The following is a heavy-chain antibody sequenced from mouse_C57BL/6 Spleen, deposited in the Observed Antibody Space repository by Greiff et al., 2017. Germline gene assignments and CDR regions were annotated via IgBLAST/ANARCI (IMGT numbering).Heavy chain of an antibody. V-gene: IGHV14-4*01. CDR3: TAPNSTVVATDAMGY. CDR1: GFNIKDDY. Sequence: VQLQQSGAELVRPGASVKLSCTASGFNIKDDYMHWVKQRPEQGLEWIGWIDPENGDTEYASKFQGKATITADTSSNTAYLQLSSLTSEDTAVYYCTAPNSTVVATDAMGYWGQGTSVTVSS. CDR2: IDPENGDT. J-gene: IGHJ4*01. D-gene: IGHD1-1*01.